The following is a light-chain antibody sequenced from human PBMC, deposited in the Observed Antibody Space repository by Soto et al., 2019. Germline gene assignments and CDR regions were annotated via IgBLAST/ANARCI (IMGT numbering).Light chain of an antibody. CDR3: QQHSHWPPWT. CDR2: GAS. J-gene: IGKJ1*01. Sequence: EVVLTQSPATLSLSPGERATLSCRASENVRTFVDWYQQKPGQAPRLLIHGASNRATDIPARFSGSGSGTDFTLTISNREPGDFAVYYCQQHSHWPPWTFGQGTRVEI. CDR1: ENVRTF. V-gene: IGKV3-11*01.